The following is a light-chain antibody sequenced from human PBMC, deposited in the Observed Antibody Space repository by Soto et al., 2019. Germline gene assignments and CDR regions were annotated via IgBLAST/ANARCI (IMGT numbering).Light chain of an antibody. CDR3: QQSYSTWT. J-gene: IGKJ1*01. CDR1: QSISSY. Sequence: MQMKKSPSSLSASVGDRVTITCRASQSISSYLNWYQQKPGKAPKLLIYAASSLQSGVPSRFSGSGSGTDFTLTISSLQPEDFATYYCQQSYSTWTFGQGTKVDIK. V-gene: IGKV1-39*01. CDR2: AAS.